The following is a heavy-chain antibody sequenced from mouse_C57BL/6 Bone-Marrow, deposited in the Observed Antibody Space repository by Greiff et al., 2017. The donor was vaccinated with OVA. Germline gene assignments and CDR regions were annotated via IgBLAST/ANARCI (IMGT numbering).Heavy chain of an antibody. CDR2: IDPSDSYT. CDR3: ARDRYYYGSSWYFDV. Sequence: QVQLQQPGAELVRPGPSVKLSCKASGYTFTSYWMHWVKQRPGQGLEWIGVIDPSDSYTNYNQKFKGKATLTVDTSSSTAYMQLSSLTSEDSAVYYCARDRYYYGSSWYFDVWGTGTTVTVSS. CDR1: GYTFTSYW. D-gene: IGHD1-1*01. V-gene: IGHV1-59*01. J-gene: IGHJ1*03.